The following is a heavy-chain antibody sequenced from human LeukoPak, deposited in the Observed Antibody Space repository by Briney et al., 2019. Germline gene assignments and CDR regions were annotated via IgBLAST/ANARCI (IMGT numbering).Heavy chain of an antibody. CDR2: ISDSGVYT. V-gene: IGHV3-23*01. CDR3: AKERCSSSSCCVDY. J-gene: IGHJ4*02. CDR1: GFTFSSYA. Sequence: GASLRLSCAASGFTFSSYAMSWVRQAPGKGLVWVSSISDSGVYTYYADSVKGRFTISRDNSKNTLCLQMNSLRAEDTAVYYCAKERCSSSSCCVDYWGQGTLVTVSS. D-gene: IGHD2-2*01.